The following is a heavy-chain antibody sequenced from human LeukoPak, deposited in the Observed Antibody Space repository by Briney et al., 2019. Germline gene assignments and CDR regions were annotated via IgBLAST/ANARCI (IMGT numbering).Heavy chain of an antibody. Sequence: SETLSLTCTVSGGSISSYYWSWIRQPPGKGLEWIGYIYTSGSTNYNPSLKSRVTISVDTSKNQFSLKLSSVTAADTAVYYCARRRTYSSSSQDAFDIWGQGTMVTVPS. J-gene: IGHJ3*02. CDR3: ARRRTYSSSSQDAFDI. V-gene: IGHV4-4*09. CDR2: IYTSGST. CDR1: GGSISSYY. D-gene: IGHD6-13*01.